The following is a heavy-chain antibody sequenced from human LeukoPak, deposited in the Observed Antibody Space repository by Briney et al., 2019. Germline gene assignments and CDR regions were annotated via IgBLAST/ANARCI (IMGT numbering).Heavy chain of an antibody. CDR2: VIPILGTT. J-gene: IGHJ4*02. D-gene: IGHD3-22*01. Sequence: ASVKVSCKASGGTFSSYAISWVRQAPGDGLEWMGRVIPILGTTNYAQKFQGRVKNTTDESTSTAYMDLSSLRSEDRAVYYCERSYDSSGYYFDYWGEGTLVTVSS. V-gene: IGHV1-69*05. CDR1: GGTFSSYA. CDR3: ERSYDSSGYYFDY.